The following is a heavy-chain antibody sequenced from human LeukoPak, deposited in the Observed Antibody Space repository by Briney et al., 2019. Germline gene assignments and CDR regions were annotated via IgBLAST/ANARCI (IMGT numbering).Heavy chain of an antibody. Sequence: SETLSLTCTVSGGSITTYHWNWIRQPPGKGLEWIGYAYYRGGTKYNPSLKSRVSLSVDTSKSQVSLKLSSVTAADTAVYFCARSYGSYVLDYWGQGSLVSVSS. J-gene: IGHJ4*02. D-gene: IGHD6-6*01. CDR3: ARSYGSYVLDY. CDR1: GGSITTYH. CDR2: AYYRGGT. V-gene: IGHV4-59*01.